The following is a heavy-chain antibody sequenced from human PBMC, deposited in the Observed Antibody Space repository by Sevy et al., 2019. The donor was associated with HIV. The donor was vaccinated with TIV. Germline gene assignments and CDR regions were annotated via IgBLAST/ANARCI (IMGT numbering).Heavy chain of an antibody. D-gene: IGHD3-22*01. Sequence: GGSLRLSCAASGFTFSSYGMHWVRQAPGKGLEWVAVIWYDGSNKYYADSVKGRFTISRDNSKNTLYLQMNSLRAEDTPVYYWARDFQYYDSSGYYSYYFDYWGQGTLVTVSS. V-gene: IGHV3-33*01. CDR3: ARDFQYYDSSGYYSYYFDY. CDR1: GFTFSSYG. J-gene: IGHJ4*02. CDR2: IWYDGSNK.